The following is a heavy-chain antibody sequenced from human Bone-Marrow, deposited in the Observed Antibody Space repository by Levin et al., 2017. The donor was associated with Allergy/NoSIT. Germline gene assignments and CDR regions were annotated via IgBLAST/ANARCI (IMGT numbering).Heavy chain of an antibody. J-gene: IGHJ4*02. CDR3: ARANPYYYDSSASKGFDY. D-gene: IGHD3-22*01. CDR1: GFTFSNYN. V-gene: IGHV3-21*01. Sequence: ASVKVSCAASGFTFSNYNMNWVRQAPGKGLEWVSYSSSSSTYIYYADSVKGRFTISRDNAKNSLYLQMNSLRAEDTAVYYCARANPYYYDSSASKGFDYWGQGTLVTVSS. CDR2: SSSSSTYI.